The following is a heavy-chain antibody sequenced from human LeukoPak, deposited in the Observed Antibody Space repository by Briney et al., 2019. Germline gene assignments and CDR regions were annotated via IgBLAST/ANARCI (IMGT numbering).Heavy chain of an antibody. Sequence: GGSLRLSCAASGFTFSSYAMSWVRQAPGKGPEWVSAISGSGGSTYYADSVKGRFTISSGNSKNTLYLQMNSLRVEDTAVYYCARVGEGAAKDWGQGTLVTVSS. CDR1: GFTFSSYA. J-gene: IGHJ4*02. V-gene: IGHV3-23*01. CDR3: ARVGEGAAKD. D-gene: IGHD1-26*01. CDR2: ISGSGGST.